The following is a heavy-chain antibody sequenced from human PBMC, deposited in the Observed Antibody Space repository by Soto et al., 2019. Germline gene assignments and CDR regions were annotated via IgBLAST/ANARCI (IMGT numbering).Heavy chain of an antibody. D-gene: IGHD3-22*01. CDR1: GGSISSSSYY. Sequence: LSLTCTVSGGSISSSSYYWGWIRQPPGKGLEWIGSIYYSGSTYYNPSLKSRVTISVDTSKNQFSLKLSSVTAADTAVYYCASLYYYDSSGYPYFDYWGQGTLVTVS. CDR2: IYYSGST. V-gene: IGHV4-39*01. CDR3: ASLYYYDSSGYPYFDY. J-gene: IGHJ4*02.